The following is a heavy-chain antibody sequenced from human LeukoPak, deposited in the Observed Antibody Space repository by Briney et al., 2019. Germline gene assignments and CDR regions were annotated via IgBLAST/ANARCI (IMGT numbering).Heavy chain of an antibody. Sequence: SETLSLTCTVSGGSINSTDYYWSWIRQPAGKGPEWIGRIYSTGITKYNPSLKSRVIISVDTSKNQFSLKLNSVTATDTAVYYCARDSFEGGYYYYLDVWGKGTTVTVSS. CDR1: GGSINSTDYY. CDR3: ARDSFEGGYYYYLDV. D-gene: IGHD3-16*01. V-gene: IGHV4-61*02. J-gene: IGHJ6*03. CDR2: IYSTGIT.